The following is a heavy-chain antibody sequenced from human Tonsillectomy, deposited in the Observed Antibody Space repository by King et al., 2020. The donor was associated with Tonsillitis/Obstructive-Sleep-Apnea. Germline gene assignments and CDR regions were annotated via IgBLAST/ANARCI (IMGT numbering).Heavy chain of an antibody. D-gene: IGHD6-13*01. CDR1: GGTFSSYA. Sequence: QLVQSGAEVKKPGSSVKVSCKASGGTFSSYAISWVRQAPGQGLEWMGGIIPILGIANYAQKFQGRVTITADKSTSTAYMELSSLRSEDTAVYDCASEGIAALRYGMDVWGQGTTVTVSS. V-gene: IGHV1-69*10. CDR2: IIPILGIA. J-gene: IGHJ6*02. CDR3: ASEGIAALRYGMDV.